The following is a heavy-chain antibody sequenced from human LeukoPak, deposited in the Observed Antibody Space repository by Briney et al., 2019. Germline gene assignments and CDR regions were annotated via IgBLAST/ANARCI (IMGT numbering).Heavy chain of an antibody. CDR1: GGSFSGYY. V-gene: IGHV4-59*13. CDR3: ASGPPYYYDSSGYSLDY. J-gene: IGHJ4*02. CDR2: SYYSGST. D-gene: IGHD3-22*01. Sequence: SETLSLTCAVYGGSFSGYYWSWIRQPPGKGLEWLGYSYYSGSTNYNHSLKRRGTISVDTSKNHFSLKLSSVTAADTAVYYCASGPPYYYDSSGYSLDYWGQGTLVTVSS.